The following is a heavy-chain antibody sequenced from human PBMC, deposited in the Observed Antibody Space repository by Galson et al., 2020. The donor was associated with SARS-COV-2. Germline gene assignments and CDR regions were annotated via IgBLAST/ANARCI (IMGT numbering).Heavy chain of an antibody. D-gene: IGHD3-9*01. CDR2: IFYSGAT. V-gene: IGHV4-39*07. J-gene: IGHJ4*02. CDR3: ARGDPTYYDILTGYADY. CDR1: AGSISSSSHN. Sequence: SETLSLTCTVSAGSISSSSHNWGWIRQPPGKGPEWTGSIFYSGATYYNPSLKSRVTISVDTSKNQISLKLSSVTAADTAVYYCARGDPTYYDILTGYADYWGQGTLVTVSS.